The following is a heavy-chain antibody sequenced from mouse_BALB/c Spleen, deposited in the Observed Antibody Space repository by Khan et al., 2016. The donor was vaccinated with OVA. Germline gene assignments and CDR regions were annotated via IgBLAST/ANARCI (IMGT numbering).Heavy chain of an antibody. J-gene: IGHJ3*01. CDR3: ARGRAY. D-gene: IGHD3-3*01. CDR2: IHYSGST. V-gene: IGHV3-2*02. Sequence: EVKLLESGPGLVKPSQSLSLTCTATGYSITRDYAWNWIRQFPGNKLEWMGYIHYSGSTSYIPSLKSRISITRDTSKTQFFLHLNSVTAEDTATYYCARGRAYWGQGTLVTVSA. CDR1: GYSITRDYA.